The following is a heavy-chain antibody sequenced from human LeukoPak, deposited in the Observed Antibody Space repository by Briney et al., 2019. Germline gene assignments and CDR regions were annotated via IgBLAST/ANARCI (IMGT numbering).Heavy chain of an antibody. CDR1: GGTFSSYA. CDR3: ARDVQYYDFWSGYYMVDY. J-gene: IGHJ4*02. V-gene: IGHV1-18*01. Sequence: ASVKVSCKASGGTFSSYAISWVRQAPGQGLEWMGWISAYNGNTNYAQKLQGRVTMTTDTSTSTAYMELRSLRSDDTAVYYCARDVQYYDFWSGYYMVDYWGQGTLVTVSS. CDR2: ISAYNGNT. D-gene: IGHD3-3*01.